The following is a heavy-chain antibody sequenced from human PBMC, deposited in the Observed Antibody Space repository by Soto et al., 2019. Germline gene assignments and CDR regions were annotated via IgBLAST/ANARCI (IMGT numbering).Heavy chain of an antibody. CDR2: IDNVGDTI. J-gene: IGHJ1*01. D-gene: IGHD6-25*01. Sequence: QVHLVQSGGGLVKPGGSLRLSCVASGFAFGDSSMNWIRQSPGKGLEWLSYIDNVGDTIYYADSVRGRFTVSRDNAKYSLFLRMTAVRAEDSAMYFCATVAFGYHSHSAYWGGGALVTVSS. CDR3: ATVAFGYHSHSAY. CDR1: GFAFGDSS. V-gene: IGHV3-11*01.